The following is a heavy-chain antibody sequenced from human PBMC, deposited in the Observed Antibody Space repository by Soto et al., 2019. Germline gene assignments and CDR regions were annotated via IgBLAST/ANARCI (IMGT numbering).Heavy chain of an antibody. D-gene: IGHD5-12*01. Sequence: QLQLQLSGPGLVKPSETLSLTCNVSGASISSYNYWGWFRQPPGKGLEWIGSIIYSGNSMYNPSLLSRLTLFVDTSKNQFSLKLSSVTAADTAVYYCVRHAQWIIRAYWGQGSLVTVSS. CDR1: GASISSYNY. CDR3: VRHAQWIIRAY. CDR2: IIYSGNS. V-gene: IGHV4-39*01. J-gene: IGHJ4*02.